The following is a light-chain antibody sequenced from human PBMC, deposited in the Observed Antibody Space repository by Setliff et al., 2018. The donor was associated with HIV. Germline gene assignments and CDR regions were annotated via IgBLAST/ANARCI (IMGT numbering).Light chain of an antibody. CDR3: SSYTNSNAHVL. CDR2: DVD. Sequence: QSVLTQPASVSGSPGQSITISCTGTNSDVGAYNYVSWYQQYSGEAPRLIIYDVDKRPSGVSHRFSGSKSGNTASLTISGLQTEDEADYFCSSYTNSNAHVLFGGGTKVTVL. V-gene: IGLV2-14*03. CDR1: NSDVGAYNY. J-gene: IGLJ2*01.